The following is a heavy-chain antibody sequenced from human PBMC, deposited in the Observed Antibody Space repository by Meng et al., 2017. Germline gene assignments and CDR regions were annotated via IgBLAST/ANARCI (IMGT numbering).Heavy chain of an antibody. CDR3: ARDQEIVGATLADY. V-gene: IGHV3-30*04. CDR2: ISYDGSNK. CDR1: GFTFSSYA. Sequence: GESLKISCAASGFTFSSYAMHWVRQAPGKGLEWVAVISYDGSNKYYADSVKGRFTISRDNSKNTLYLQMNSLRAEDTAVYYCARDQEIVGATLADYWGQGTQVTVSS. D-gene: IGHD1-26*01. J-gene: IGHJ4*02.